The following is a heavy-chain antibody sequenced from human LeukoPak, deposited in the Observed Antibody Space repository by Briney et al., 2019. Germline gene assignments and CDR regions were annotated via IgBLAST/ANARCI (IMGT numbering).Heavy chain of an antibody. J-gene: IGHJ4*02. V-gene: IGHV1-24*01. CDR3: ATESRITIFGVD. Sequence: ASVKVSCKVSGYTLTELSMHWVRQAPGKGLEWMGGFDPEDGETIYAQKFRGRVTMTEDTSTDTAYMELSSLRSEDTAVYYCATESRITIFGVDWGQGTLVTVSS. D-gene: IGHD3-3*01. CDR1: GYTLTELS. CDR2: FDPEDGET.